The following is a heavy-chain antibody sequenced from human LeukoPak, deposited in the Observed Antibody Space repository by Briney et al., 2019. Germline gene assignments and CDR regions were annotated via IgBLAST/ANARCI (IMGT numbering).Heavy chain of an antibody. CDR3: AKDIGPYRRGAFDY. V-gene: IGHV3-9*01. D-gene: IGHD1-26*01. CDR1: GFTFDDYA. J-gene: IGHJ4*02. Sequence: GGSLRLSCAASGFTFDDYAMHWVRQAPGKGLEWVSGISWNSGSIGYADSVKGRLTISRDNAKNSLYLQMNSLRAEDTALYYCAKDIGPYRRGAFDYWGQGTLVTVSS. CDR2: ISWNSGSI.